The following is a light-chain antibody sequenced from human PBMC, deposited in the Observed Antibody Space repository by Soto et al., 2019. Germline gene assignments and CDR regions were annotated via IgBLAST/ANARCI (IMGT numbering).Light chain of an antibody. CDR1: SSDDGGYNY. J-gene: IGLJ3*02. CDR2: EVS. Sequence: QSARSQPASVSGSPGQSITMSCTGTSSDDGGYNYVSWYQQHPGKAPKLMIYEVSNRPSGVSNRFSGSKSGNTASLTISGLQAEDEADYYCTSYTTSSTHWVFGGGTKLTVL. CDR3: TSYTTSSTHWV. V-gene: IGLV2-14*01.